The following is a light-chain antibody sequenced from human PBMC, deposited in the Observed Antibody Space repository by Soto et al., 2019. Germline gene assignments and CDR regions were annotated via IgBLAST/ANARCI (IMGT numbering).Light chain of an antibody. CDR3: QKYNSARL. CDR1: QGISNY. CDR2: AAS. J-gene: IGKJ5*01. Sequence: DIQMTQSPSYLSASVGDRVTLTCRASQGISNYLAWYQQKPGKVPKLLIYAASTLQSGVPSRFSGSGSGTDFTLTISSLQPEDVATYYCQKYNSARLFGQGTRLEIK. V-gene: IGKV1-27*01.